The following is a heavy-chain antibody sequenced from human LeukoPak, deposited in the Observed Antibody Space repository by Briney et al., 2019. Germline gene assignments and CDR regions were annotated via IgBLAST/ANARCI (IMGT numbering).Heavy chain of an antibody. D-gene: IGHD2-21*02. CDR2: ISSSSYI. Sequence: GGSLRLSCAASGFTFSSYSMTWVRQAPGKGLEWVSSISSSSYIYYADSVKGRFTISRDNAKNSLYLQMNSLRAEDTAVYYCARDRCGGDCSLDYWGQGTLVTVSS. CDR1: GFTFSSYS. V-gene: IGHV3-21*01. J-gene: IGHJ4*02. CDR3: ARDRCGGDCSLDY.